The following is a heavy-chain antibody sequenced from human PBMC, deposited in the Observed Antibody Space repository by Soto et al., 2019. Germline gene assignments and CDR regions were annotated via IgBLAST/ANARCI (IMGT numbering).Heavy chain of an antibody. J-gene: IGHJ4*02. CDR3: ARGGRDGYTPDEPVDY. Sequence: SETLSLTCTVSGGSISSYYWSWIRQPPGKGLEWIGYICYSGNNNYNPSLKSRVTLSVDTSKNQFSLKLSSVTAADTAVYYCARGGRDGYTPDEPVDYWAQGPLVTVPS. CDR2: ICYSGNN. CDR1: GGSISSYY. D-gene: IGHD5-12*01. V-gene: IGHV4-59*01.